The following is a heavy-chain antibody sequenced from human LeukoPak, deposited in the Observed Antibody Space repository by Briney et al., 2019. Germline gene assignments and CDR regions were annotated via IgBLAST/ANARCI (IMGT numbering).Heavy chain of an antibody. CDR2: IYYSGST. CDR1: GGSISSGSYY. D-gene: IGHD3-3*01. J-gene: IGHJ3*02. Sequence: SETLSLTCTVSGGSISSGSYYWGWIRQPPGKGLEWIGSIYYSGSTYYNPSLKSRVTISVDTSKNQYSLKLSSVTAADTAVYYCARPSRAGGRFWSAQPDAFDIWGQGTMVTVSS. V-gene: IGHV4-39*01. CDR3: ARPSRAGGRFWSAQPDAFDI.